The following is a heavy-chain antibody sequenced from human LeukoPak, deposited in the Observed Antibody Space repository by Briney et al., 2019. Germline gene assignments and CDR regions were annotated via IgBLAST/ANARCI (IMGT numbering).Heavy chain of an antibody. V-gene: IGHV4-39*07. Sequence: SETLSLTCSVSGGSISSGSYYWGWIRQPPGKELEWIGSIYYSGSNYYNPSLKSRITISLDTSKNQFSLKLSSVTAADTAVYYCARDKTFEVVNYFDYWGQGTLVTVSS. D-gene: IGHD3-3*01. CDR3: ARDKTFEVVNYFDY. J-gene: IGHJ4*02. CDR2: IYYSGSN. CDR1: GGSISSGSYY.